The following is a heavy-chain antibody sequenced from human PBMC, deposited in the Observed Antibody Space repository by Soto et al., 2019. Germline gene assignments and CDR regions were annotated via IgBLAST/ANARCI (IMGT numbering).Heavy chain of an antibody. CDR1: GFTFGDYA. Sequence: GGSLRLSCTASGFTFGDYAMSWFRQAPGKGLEWVGFIRSKAYGGTTEYAASVKGRFTISRDDSKSIAYLQMNSLKTEDTAVYYCTRAPRIAARPDFDYWGQGTLVTVSS. V-gene: IGHV3-49*03. D-gene: IGHD6-6*01. CDR3: TRAPRIAARPDFDY. J-gene: IGHJ4*02. CDR2: IRSKAYGGTT.